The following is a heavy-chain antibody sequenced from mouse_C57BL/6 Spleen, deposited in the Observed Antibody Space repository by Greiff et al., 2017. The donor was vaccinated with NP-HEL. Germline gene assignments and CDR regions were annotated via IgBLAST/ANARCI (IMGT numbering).Heavy chain of an antibody. CDR2: ISNGGGST. CDR1: GFTFSDYY. CDR3: ARHTGPYWYFDV. V-gene: IGHV5-12*01. D-gene: IGHD1-1*01. Sequence: EVTLVESGGGLVQPGGSLKLSCAASGFTFSDYYMYWVRQTPEKRLEWVAYISNGGGSTYYPATVKGRFTMSRDNAKNTLYLQMSRLKSEDTAMYYCARHTGPYWYFDVWGTGTTVTVPS. J-gene: IGHJ1*03.